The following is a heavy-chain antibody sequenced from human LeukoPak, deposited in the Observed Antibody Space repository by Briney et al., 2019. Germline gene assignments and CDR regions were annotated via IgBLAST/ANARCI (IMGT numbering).Heavy chain of an antibody. J-gene: IGHJ4*02. D-gene: IGHD2-15*01. CDR1: GGSISSGSCY. Sequence: TSETLSLTCTVSGGSISSGSCYWSWIRQPAGKGLEWIGRIYTSGSTNYNPSLKSRVNISVDTSKNQFSLKLSSVTAADTAVYYCAREMCSGGSCYSGLFDYWGQGTLVTVSS. CDR3: AREMCSGGSCYSGLFDY. V-gene: IGHV4-61*02. CDR2: IYTSGST.